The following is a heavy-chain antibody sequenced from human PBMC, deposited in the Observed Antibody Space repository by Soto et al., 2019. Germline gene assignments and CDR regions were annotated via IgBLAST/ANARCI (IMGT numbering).Heavy chain of an antibody. Sequence: SGGGVVQPGRSLRLSCAASGFTFSSYAMHWVRQAPGKGLEWVAVISYDGSNKYYADSVKGRFTISRDNSKNTLYLQMNSLRAEDTAVYYCARGSLRTMVRGAHFDYWGQGTLVTVSS. J-gene: IGHJ4*02. CDR1: GFTFSSYA. V-gene: IGHV3-30-3*01. CDR2: ISYDGSNK. CDR3: ARGSLRTMVRGAHFDY. D-gene: IGHD3-10*01.